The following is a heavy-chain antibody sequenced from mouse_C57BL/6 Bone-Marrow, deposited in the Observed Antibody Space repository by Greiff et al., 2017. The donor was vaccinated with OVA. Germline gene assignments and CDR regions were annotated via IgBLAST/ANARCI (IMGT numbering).Heavy chain of an antibody. V-gene: IGHV5-17*01. Sequence: EVQRVESGGGLVKPGGSLKLSCAASGFTFSDYGMHWVRQAPEKGLEWVAYISSGSSTIYYADTVKGRFTISRDNAKNTLFLQMTSLRSEDTAMYYCARPRYGNYEWFAYWGQGTLVTVSA. CDR1: GFTFSDYG. CDR2: ISSGSSTI. CDR3: ARPRYGNYEWFAY. J-gene: IGHJ3*01. D-gene: IGHD2-1*01.